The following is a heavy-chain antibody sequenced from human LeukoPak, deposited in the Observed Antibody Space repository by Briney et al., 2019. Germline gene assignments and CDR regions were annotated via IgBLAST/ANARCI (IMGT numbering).Heavy chain of an antibody. V-gene: IGHV4-59*01. D-gene: IGHD2-15*01. Sequence: SETLSLTCTVSGGSISSYYWSWIRQPPGKGLEWIGYIYYSGSTNYNPSLKSRVTISVDTSKNQFSLKLSSVTAADTAVYYCAWMVVAATVYWFEPWGQGTLVTVSS. J-gene: IGHJ5*02. CDR2: IYYSGST. CDR3: AWMVVAATVYWFEP. CDR1: GGSISSYY.